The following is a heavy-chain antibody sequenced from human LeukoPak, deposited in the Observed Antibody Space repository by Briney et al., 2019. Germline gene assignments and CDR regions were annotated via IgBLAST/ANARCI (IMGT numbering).Heavy chain of an antibody. CDR3: ARGRFTMVRGPRAGYFDY. CDR1: GGSFSGYY. Sequence: SETLSLTCAVYGGSFSGYYWSWIRQPPGKGLEWIGEINHSGSTNYNPSLKSRVTISVDTSKNQFSLKLSSVTAADTAVYYCARGRFTMVRGPRAGYFDYRGQGTLVTVSS. J-gene: IGHJ4*02. CDR2: INHSGST. V-gene: IGHV4-34*01. D-gene: IGHD3-10*01.